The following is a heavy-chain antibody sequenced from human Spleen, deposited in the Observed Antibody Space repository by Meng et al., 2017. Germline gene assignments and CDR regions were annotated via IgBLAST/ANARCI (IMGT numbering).Heavy chain of an antibody. D-gene: IGHD3-10*01. CDR1: GYSISSGYY. Sequence: SETLSLTCAVSGYSISSGYYWSWIRQHPGKGLEWIGYIYYSGSTYYNPSLKSRVTISVDTSKNQFSLKLSSVTAADTAVYYCARGRGGMDVWGQGTTVTVSS. CDR3: ARGRGGMDV. J-gene: IGHJ6*02. V-gene: IGHV4-31*11. CDR2: IYYSGST.